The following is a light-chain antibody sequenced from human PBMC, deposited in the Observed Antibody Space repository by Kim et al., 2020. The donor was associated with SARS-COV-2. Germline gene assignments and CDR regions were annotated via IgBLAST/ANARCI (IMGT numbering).Light chain of an antibody. CDR2: AAS. V-gene: IGKV1-17*01. Sequence: ASVGERVTITCRASQGIKSDLGWYQQRPGGAPKRLIYAASTLQRGVPSRFSGSGSGTEFTLTINSLQPEDVATYFCLQHNSFPQLTFGGGTKLEI. CDR1: QGIKSD. J-gene: IGKJ4*01. CDR3: LQHNSFPQLT.